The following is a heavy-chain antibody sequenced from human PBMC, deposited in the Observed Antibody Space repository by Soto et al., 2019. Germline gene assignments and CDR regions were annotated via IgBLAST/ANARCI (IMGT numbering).Heavy chain of an antibody. J-gene: IGHJ4*02. V-gene: IGHV3-23*01. CDR1: GFTFSTYA. D-gene: IGHD3-9*01. Sequence: EVQLLESGGGLVQPGGSLRLSCAASGFTFSTYAMSWVRQAPGKGLEWVSAISRSGGSTYYADSVKGRFTISRDNSKNTLYLQMNSLRAEDTAVYHCAKDFGHYDILTGYPTCDHWGQGTLVTVSS. CDR2: ISRSGGST. CDR3: AKDFGHYDILTGYPTCDH.